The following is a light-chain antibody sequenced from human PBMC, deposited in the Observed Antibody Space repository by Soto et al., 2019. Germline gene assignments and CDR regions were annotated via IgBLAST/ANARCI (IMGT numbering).Light chain of an antibody. V-gene: IGKV3-15*01. CDR2: GAS. Sequence: EIVMTQSPDTLSVSPGERATLSCRASQSVSSNLAWYQQKPGQAPRLLIYGASTRATGIPARFSGSGSGTEFTLTISSLQSEDFAVYYCQQYNNWPWGTFGQGTKLEIK. CDR1: QSVSSN. CDR3: QQYNNWPWGT. J-gene: IGKJ2*01.